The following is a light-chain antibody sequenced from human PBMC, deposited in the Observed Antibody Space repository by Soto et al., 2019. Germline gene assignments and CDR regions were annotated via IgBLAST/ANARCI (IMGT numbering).Light chain of an antibody. CDR3: QHYGSSPKT. J-gene: IGKJ1*01. V-gene: IGKV3-20*01. Sequence: EIVLTQSPGTLSLSPGERATLSCRASQSVSSSYLAWYQQKPGQAPRLLIYGASSRPTGIPDRFSGSGSGTDFTLTISRLEPEDFAVFYCQHYGSSPKTFGQGTKVEIK. CDR1: QSVSSSY. CDR2: GAS.